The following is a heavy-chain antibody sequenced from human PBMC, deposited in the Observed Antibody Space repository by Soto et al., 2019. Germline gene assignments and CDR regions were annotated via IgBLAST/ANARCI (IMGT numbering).Heavy chain of an antibody. V-gene: IGHV3-23*01. J-gene: IGHJ4*02. Sequence: EVQLLESGGGLVQPGGSLRLSCAASGFTFSSYAMSWVRQAPGKGLEWVSGISGSGGNTYYADSVKGRFTISRDNSKNTLYLQTNSLRAEDTAVYYCAKGISLSWGIYYFDFWGQGTLVTVSS. CDR3: AKGISLSWGIYYFDF. CDR1: GFTFSSYA. D-gene: IGHD3-16*01. CDR2: ISGSGGNT.